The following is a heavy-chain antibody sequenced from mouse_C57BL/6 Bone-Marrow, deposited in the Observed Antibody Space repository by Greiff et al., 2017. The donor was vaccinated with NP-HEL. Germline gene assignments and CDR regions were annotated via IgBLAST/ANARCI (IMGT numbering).Heavy chain of an antibody. CDR2: IHPNSGST. CDR3: ARWTLGYFDY. D-gene: IGHD4-1*01. J-gene: IGHJ2*01. V-gene: IGHV1-64*01. Sequence: QVQLQQSGAELVKPGASVKLSCKASGYTFTSYWMHWVKQRPGQGLEWIGMIHPNSGSTNYNEKFKSKATLTVDKSSSTAYMQLSSLTSEDSAVYYCARWTLGYFDYWGQGTTLTVSS. CDR1: GYTFTSYW.